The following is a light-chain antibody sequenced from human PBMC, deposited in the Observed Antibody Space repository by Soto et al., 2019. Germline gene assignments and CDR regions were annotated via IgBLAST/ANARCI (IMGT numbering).Light chain of an antibody. CDR1: QSISSSY. CDR3: QQYGSSPWT. CDR2: GAS. J-gene: IGKJ1*01. V-gene: IGKV3-20*01. Sequence: EIVLTQSPGTLSLSPGERATLSCRASQSISSSYLVWYQQKPGQAPRLLIYGASSRATGIPDRFSGSGSGTDFTLTLSRLEPEDFAVYYCQQYGSSPWTFGQGTKVDI.